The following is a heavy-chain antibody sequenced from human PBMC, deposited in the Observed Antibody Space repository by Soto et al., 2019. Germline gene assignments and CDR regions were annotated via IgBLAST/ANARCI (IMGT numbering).Heavy chain of an antibody. CDR1: GQSFSGHY. CDR2: INESGST. V-gene: IGHV4-34*01. D-gene: IGHD1-1*01. CDR3: ARGSGIVALPGELEDVNYDY. J-gene: IGHJ4*02. Sequence: QVQLQQWGAGLVKPSETLSLSCAVYGQSFSGHYWAWIRQPPGKGLEWIGEINESGSTYYNPSLKSRVTIPTDTSKNQFPLKLSSVSAADTASYFCARGSGIVALPGELEDVNYDYWGQGTLVNVSS.